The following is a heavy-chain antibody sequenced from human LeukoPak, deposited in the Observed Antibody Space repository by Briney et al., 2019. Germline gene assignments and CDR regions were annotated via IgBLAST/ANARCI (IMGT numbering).Heavy chain of an antibody. V-gene: IGHV4-39*01. Sequence: SETLSLTCTVSGGSISSSSYYWGWIRQPPGKGLEWIGSIYYSGSTYYNPSLKSRVTISVDTSKNQFSLKLSSVTAADTAVYYCARLTLNFVEMATTMPDYWGQGTLVTVSS. CDR2: IYYSGST. CDR1: GGSISSSSYY. D-gene: IGHD5-24*01. CDR3: ARLTLNFVEMATTMPDY. J-gene: IGHJ4*02.